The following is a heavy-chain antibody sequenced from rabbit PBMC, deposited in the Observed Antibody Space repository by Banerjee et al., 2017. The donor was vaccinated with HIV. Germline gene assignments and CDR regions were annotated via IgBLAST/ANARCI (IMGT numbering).Heavy chain of an antibody. CDR1: GFSFSSGYD. Sequence: QEQLEESGGGLVKPGASLTLTCKASGFSFSSGYDMCWVRQPPGKGLEWIACIYTGSGIAYYASWAKGRFTISKTSSTTVTLQMTSLTAADTATYFCARGYWTDGLHLWGQGTLVTVS. V-gene: IGHV1S45*01. CDR2: IYTGSGIA. CDR3: ARGYWTDGLHL. D-gene: IGHD1-1*01. J-gene: IGHJ4*01.